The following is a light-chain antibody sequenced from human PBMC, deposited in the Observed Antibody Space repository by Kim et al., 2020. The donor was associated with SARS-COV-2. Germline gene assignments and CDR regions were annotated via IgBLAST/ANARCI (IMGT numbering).Light chain of an antibody. V-gene: IGKV3-11*01. CDR2: DAS. CDR1: QSVSSY. J-gene: IGKJ2*01. CDR3: QQRSNWLT. Sequence: LSLSPGETATRSCRASQSVSSYLAWYQQKPGQAPRLLIYDASNRATGIPARFSGSGSGTDFTLTISSLEPEDFAVYYCQQRSNWLTFGQGTKLEI.